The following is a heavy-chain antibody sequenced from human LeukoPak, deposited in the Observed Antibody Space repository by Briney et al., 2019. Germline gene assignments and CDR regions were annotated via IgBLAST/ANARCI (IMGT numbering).Heavy chain of an antibody. CDR3: AKDRLFGSGLNGPHYYYGMDV. V-gene: IGHV3-30*18. J-gene: IGHJ6*02. D-gene: IGHD1-26*01. CDR2: ILYDGNNK. CDR1: GFTFSSYA. Sequence: GGSLRLSCAASGFTFSSYAMSWVRQAPGKGLEWVSVILYDGNNKHYAESVKGRFTISRDNSNNMLYLQMNSLRPEDTAVYYCAKDRLFGSGLNGPHYYYGMDVWGQGTTVTVSS.